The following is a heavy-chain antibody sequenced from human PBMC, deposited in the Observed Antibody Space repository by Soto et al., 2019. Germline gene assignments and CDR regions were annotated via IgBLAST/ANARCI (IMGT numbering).Heavy chain of an antibody. CDR3: ATTSGYSYGLASGL. CDR1: GFTVSSNY. V-gene: IGHV3-53*01. J-gene: IGHJ4*02. CDR2: IYSGGST. D-gene: IGHD5-18*01. Sequence: PGGSLRLSCAASGFTVSSNYMSWVRQAPGKGLEWVSVIYSGGSTYYADSVKGRFTISRDNSKNTLYLQMNSLRAGDTAVYYCATTSGYSYGLASGLWGQGTLVTVST.